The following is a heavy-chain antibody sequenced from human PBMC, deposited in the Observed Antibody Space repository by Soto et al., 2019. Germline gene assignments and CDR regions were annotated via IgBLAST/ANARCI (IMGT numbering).Heavy chain of an antibody. CDR2: INHSGST. J-gene: IGHJ3*02. CDR3: ARWLTSTGADAFDI. CDR1: GGSFSGYY. V-gene: IGHV4-34*01. Sequence: PSETLSLTCAFYGGSFSGYYWSWIRQPPGKGLEWIGEINHSGSTNYNPSLKSRVTISVDTSKNQFSLKLSSVTAADTAVYYCARWLTSTGADAFDIWGQGTMVTVSS. D-gene: IGHD4-17*01.